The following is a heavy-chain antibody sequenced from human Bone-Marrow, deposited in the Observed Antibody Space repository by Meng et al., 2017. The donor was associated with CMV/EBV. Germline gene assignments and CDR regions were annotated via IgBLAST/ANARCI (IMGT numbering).Heavy chain of an antibody. Sequence: GSLRLSCDVYGGSVTTNYWNWIRQSPGKGLEWIGYIHSGGSADYKPSLKSRVTMSIDTSNNQFSLKLSSVTAADTAVYYCARDLPLYDWNLDAFEVWGQGTMVTVSS. D-gene: IGHD1-20*01. CDR2: IHSGGSA. CDR3: ARDLPLYDWNLDAFEV. J-gene: IGHJ3*01. V-gene: IGHV4-59*02. CDR1: GGSVTTNY.